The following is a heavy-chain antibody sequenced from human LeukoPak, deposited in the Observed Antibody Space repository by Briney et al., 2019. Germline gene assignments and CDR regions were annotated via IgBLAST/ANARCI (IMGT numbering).Heavy chain of an antibody. CDR3: ARLLRRLGYFDY. J-gene: IGHJ4*02. D-gene: IGHD1-26*01. CDR2: IYHSGST. V-gene: IGHV4-30-2*01. Sequence: SQTLSLTCAVSGGSISSGGYSWSWVRQPPGKGLERIGYIYHSGSTYYNPSLKSRVTISVDRSKNQFSLKLSSVTAADTAVYYCARLLRRLGYFDYWGQGTLVTVSS. CDR1: GGSISSGGYS.